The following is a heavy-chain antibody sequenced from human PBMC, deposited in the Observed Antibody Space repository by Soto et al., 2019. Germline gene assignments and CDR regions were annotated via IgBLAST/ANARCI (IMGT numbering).Heavy chain of an antibody. D-gene: IGHD3-10*01. J-gene: IGHJ4*02. Sequence: GASVKVSCKASGYTFTSYAMHWVRQAPGQRLEWMGWINAGNGNTKYSQKFQGRVTITRDTSASTAYMELSSLRSEDTAVYYCARYKVLWFGESHPLFDYWGQGTLVTVSS. CDR3: ARYKVLWFGESHPLFDY. CDR2: INAGNGNT. V-gene: IGHV1-3*01. CDR1: GYTFTSYA.